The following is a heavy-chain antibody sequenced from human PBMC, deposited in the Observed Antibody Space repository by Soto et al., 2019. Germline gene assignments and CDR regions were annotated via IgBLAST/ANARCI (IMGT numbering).Heavy chain of an antibody. Sequence: VQLVESGGGVVQPGRSLRLSCAASGFTFSSYGMHWVRQAPGKGLEWVAVISYDGSNKYYADSVKGRFTISRDNSKNTLYLQMNSLRAEDTAMYYCAKDAPYYYDSSGYYGPFDYWGQGTLVTVSS. CDR3: AKDAPYYYDSSGYYGPFDY. CDR2: ISYDGSNK. J-gene: IGHJ4*02. CDR1: GFTFSSYG. D-gene: IGHD3-22*01. V-gene: IGHV3-30*18.